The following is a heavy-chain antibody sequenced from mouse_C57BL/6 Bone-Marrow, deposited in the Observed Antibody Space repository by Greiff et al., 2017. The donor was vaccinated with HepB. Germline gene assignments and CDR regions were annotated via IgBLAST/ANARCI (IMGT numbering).Heavy chain of an antibody. CDR1: GFNIKDDY. D-gene: IGHD2-2*01. CDR2: IDPENGDT. J-gene: IGHJ4*01. Sequence: EVKLQQSGAELVRPGASVKLSCTASGFNIKDDYMHWVKQRPEQGLEWIGWIDPENGDTEYASKFQGKATITADTSSNTAYLQLSSLTSEDTAVYYCTKVNGGDYYAMDYWGQGTSVTVSS. V-gene: IGHV14-4*01. CDR3: TKVNGGDYYAMDY.